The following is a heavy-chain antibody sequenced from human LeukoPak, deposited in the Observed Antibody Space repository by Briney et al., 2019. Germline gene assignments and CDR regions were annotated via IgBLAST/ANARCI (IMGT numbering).Heavy chain of an antibody. D-gene: IGHD2-2*01. V-gene: IGHV3-33*01. CDR2: IWYDGTNK. CDR1: GFTFSTYG. Sequence: GRSLRLSCAASGFTFSTYGIHWVRQAPGKGLEWVAVIWYDGTNKYYVDSVKGRFAISRDNSKNTVFLQMTSLRAEDTAVYYCARSDCSSSSCYFLSYYAMDVWGRGTAVTVSS. J-gene: IGHJ6*02. CDR3: ARSDCSSSSCYFLSYYAMDV.